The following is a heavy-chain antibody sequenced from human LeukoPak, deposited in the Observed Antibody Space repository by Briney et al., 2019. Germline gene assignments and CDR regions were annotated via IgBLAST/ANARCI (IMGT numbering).Heavy chain of an antibody. CDR1: GGSISSSSYY. CDR3: ARHGHYYDSRGLLDY. CDR2: IYYSGST. V-gene: IGHV4-39*01. D-gene: IGHD3-22*01. Sequence: SETLSLTCTVSGGSISSSSYYWGWIRQPPGKGLEWIGSIYYSGSTYYNPSLKSRVTISVDTSKNQFSLKLSSVTAADTAVYYCARHGHYYDSRGLLDYWGQGTLVTVSS. J-gene: IGHJ4*02.